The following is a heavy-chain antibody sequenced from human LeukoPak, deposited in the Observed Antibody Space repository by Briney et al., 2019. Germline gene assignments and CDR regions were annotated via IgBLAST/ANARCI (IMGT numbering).Heavy chain of an antibody. CDR3: VIGGSWFTR. CDR1: GGSISSYY. J-gene: IGHJ4*02. CDR2: ISYSGST. D-gene: IGHD6-13*01. Sequence: PSETLSLTCTVSGGSISSYYWSWIRQPPGKGLEWIGYISYSGSTNYNPSLKSRLTISIDTSKNQFSLKLSSVTAADTALYYCVIGGSWFTRWGQGTLVTVSS. V-gene: IGHV4-59*01.